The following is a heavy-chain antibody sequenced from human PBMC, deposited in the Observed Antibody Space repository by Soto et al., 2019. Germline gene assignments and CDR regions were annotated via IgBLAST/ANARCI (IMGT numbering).Heavy chain of an antibody. V-gene: IGHV3-30-3*01. CDR3: ASARGYRTFQYGFHFDY. J-gene: IGHJ4*02. D-gene: IGHD5-18*01. Sequence: QVQLVESGGGVVQPGRSLRLSCAASGFTFSSYAMHWVRQAPGKGLEWVAVISDDVNNKYYADSVKGRFTISRDNSKSTLYLQMNSLGPEDTALYCGASARGYRTFQYGFHFDYWGQGSLVTVSS. CDR1: GFTFSSYA. CDR2: ISDDVNNK.